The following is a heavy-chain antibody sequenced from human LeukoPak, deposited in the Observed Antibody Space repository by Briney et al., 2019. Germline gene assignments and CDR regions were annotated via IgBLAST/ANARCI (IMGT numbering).Heavy chain of an antibody. Sequence: EASVKVSCKVSGYTLTELSIHWVQQAPGKGLEWMGNFNPEDGETAYAQIFQGRVTMTGDTSTDTVYMELRSLRSEDTAVYYCATMTLFRGVQDYWGQGTLVTVSS. CDR1: GYTLTELS. CDR2: FNPEDGET. CDR3: ATMTLFRGVQDY. V-gene: IGHV1-24*01. J-gene: IGHJ4*02. D-gene: IGHD3-10*01.